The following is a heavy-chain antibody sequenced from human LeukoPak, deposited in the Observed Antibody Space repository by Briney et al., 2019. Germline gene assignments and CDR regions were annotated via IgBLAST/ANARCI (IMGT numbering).Heavy chain of an antibody. D-gene: IGHD3-22*01. CDR3: ARARNDDSSGYYPDY. CDR2: IIPIFGTE. Sequence: GASVKVSCKASGGTFSSYAISWVRQAPGQGLEWMGGIIPIFGTENYAQKFQGRVTITADESTSTAYMELSSLRSEDTAVYYCARARNDDSSGYYPDYWGQGTLVTVSS. V-gene: IGHV1-69*13. J-gene: IGHJ4*02. CDR1: GGTFSSYA.